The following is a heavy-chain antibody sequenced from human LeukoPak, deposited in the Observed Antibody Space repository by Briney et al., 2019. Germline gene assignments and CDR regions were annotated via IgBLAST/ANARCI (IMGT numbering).Heavy chain of an antibody. Sequence: SETLSLTCTVSGGSISSGGCYWSWIRQHPGKGLEWIGYIYYSGSTYYNPSLKSRVTISVDTSKNQFSLKLSSVTAADTAVYYCARDREGAMVRGVIIPGWFDPWGQGTLVTVSS. D-gene: IGHD3-10*01. CDR3: ARDREGAMVRGVIIPGWFDP. CDR2: IYYSGST. CDR1: GGSISSGGCY. J-gene: IGHJ5*02. V-gene: IGHV4-31*03.